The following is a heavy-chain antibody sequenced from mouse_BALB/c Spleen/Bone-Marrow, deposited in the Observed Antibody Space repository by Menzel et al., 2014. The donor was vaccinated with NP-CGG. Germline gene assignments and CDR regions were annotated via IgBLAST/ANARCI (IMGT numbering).Heavy chain of an antibody. CDR2: IHYSGST. CDR3: ARDDGYYALFDY. CDR1: GYSITSGYS. D-gene: IGHD2-3*01. V-gene: IGHV3-1*02. J-gene: IGHJ2*01. Sequence: EVKLQESGPDLVKPSQSLSLTCTVTGYSITSGYSWHWIRQFPGNKLEWMGHIHYSGSTNYNPSLKSRISITRDTSKNQFFLQLNSVTTEDTATYYCARDDGYYALFDYWGQGTTLTVSS.